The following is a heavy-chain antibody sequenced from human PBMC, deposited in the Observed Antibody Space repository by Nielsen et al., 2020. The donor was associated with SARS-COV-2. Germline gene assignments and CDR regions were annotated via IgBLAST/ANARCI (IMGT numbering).Heavy chain of an antibody. V-gene: IGHV3-21*04. CDR1: GFTFSSYS. D-gene: IGHD3-16*02. Sequence: GESLKISCAASGFTFSSYSMNWVRQAPGKGLEWVSSISSSSSYIYYADSVKGRFTISRDNGRNSVYLEVNSLRVEDTAVYYCARVDGVVIFHYYMDVWGEGTSVTVSS. J-gene: IGHJ6*03. CDR3: ARVDGVVIFHYYMDV. CDR2: ISSSSSYI.